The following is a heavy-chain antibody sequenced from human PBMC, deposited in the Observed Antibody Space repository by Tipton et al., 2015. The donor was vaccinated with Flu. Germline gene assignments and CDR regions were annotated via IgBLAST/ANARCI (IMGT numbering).Heavy chain of an antibody. CDR2: IIPIFGTA. D-gene: IGHD3-22*01. Sequence: QMQLVQSGAEVKKPGSSVKVSCKASGGTFSSYAISWVRQAPGQGLEWMGGIIPIFGTANYAQKFQGRVTITADESTSTAYMELICLRSEDTAVYCCARDDSSGLDAFDIWGQGTMVTVSS. V-gene: IGHV1-69*01. J-gene: IGHJ3*02. CDR3: ARDDSSGLDAFDI. CDR1: GGTFSSYA.